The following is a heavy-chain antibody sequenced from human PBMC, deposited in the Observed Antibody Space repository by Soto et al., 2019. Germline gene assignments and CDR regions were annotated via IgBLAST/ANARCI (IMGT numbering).Heavy chain of an antibody. CDR1: GFTFSSYG. CDR3: ARGAVNSNAFDI. V-gene: IGHV3-33*01. D-gene: IGHD4-17*01. CDR2: IWYDGSNK. Sequence: GGSLRLSCAASGFTFSSYGMHWVRQAPGKGLEWVAVIWYDGSNKYYADSVKGRFTISRDNSKNTLYLQMNSLRAEDTAVYYCARGAVNSNAFDIWGQGTMVTVSS. J-gene: IGHJ3*02.